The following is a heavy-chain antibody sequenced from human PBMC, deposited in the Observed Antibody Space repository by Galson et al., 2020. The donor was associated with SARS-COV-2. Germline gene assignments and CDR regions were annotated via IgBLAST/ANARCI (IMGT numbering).Heavy chain of an antibody. V-gene: IGHV4-4*07. Sequence: ASETLSLTCTVSGGSISSYYWSWIRQPAGKGLEWIGRIYTSGSTNYNPSLKSRVTMSVDTSKNQFSLKLSSVTAADTAVYYCARTVYYYDSSGYFYYYGMDVWGQGTTVTVSS. CDR1: GGSISSYY. J-gene: IGHJ6*02. CDR2: IYTSGST. D-gene: IGHD3-22*01. CDR3: ARTVYYYDSSGYFYYYGMDV.